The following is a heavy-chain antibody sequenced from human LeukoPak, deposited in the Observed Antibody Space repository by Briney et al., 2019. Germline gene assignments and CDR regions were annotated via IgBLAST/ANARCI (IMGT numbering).Heavy chain of an antibody. CDR2: FYVGGNT. CDR3: VTKGDCSGGSCNWYFGL. CDR1: EFTVSNNY. J-gene: IGHJ2*01. D-gene: IGHD2-15*01. V-gene: IGHV3-66*01. Sequence: PGGSLRLSCAASEFTVSNNYVIWVRQAPGKGLEWVSVFYVGGNTNYADSVKGRFTMSRDISKNALYLQMNSLRGDDTAVYFCVTKGDCSGGSCNWYFGLWGRGTLVTVS.